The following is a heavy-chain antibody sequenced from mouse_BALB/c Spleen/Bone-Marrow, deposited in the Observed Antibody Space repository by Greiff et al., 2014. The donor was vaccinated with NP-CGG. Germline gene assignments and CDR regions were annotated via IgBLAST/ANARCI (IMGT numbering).Heavy chain of an antibody. CDR2: INPYNGDT. Sequence: EVKLVESGPVLVKPGASVKISCKASGYSFTGYFMNWVMQSHGKSLEWIGRINPYNGDTFYNQKFKGKATLTVDKSSSTAHMELRSLASEDSAVYYCARGEDYGRGSWFAYWGQGTLVTVSA. J-gene: IGHJ3*01. V-gene: IGHV1-20*02. CDR1: GYSFTGYF. CDR3: ARGEDYGRGSWFAY. D-gene: IGHD2-4*01.